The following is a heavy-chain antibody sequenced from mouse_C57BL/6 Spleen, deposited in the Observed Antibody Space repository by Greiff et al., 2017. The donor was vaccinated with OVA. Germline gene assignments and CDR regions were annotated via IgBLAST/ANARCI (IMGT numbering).Heavy chain of an antibody. V-gene: IGHV1-64*01. CDR2: IPPNSGST. J-gene: IGHJ2*01. Sequence: QVQLQQPGAELVKPGASVKLSCKASGYTFTSYWMHWVKQRPGQGLEWIGMIPPNSGSTNYTEKFKSKATLTVDKSSSTAYMQLSSLTSEDSAVYYCARGYYSNYGDYFDYGGQGTTLTVSS. D-gene: IGHD2-5*01. CDR3: ARGYYSNYGDYFDY. CDR1: GYTFTSYW.